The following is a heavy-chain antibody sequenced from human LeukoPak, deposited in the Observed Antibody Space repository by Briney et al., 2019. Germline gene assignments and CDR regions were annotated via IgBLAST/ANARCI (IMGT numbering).Heavy chain of an antibody. Sequence: GGSLRLSCTASGFTFGDYAMSWFRQAPGKGLEWVGFIRSKAYGGTTEYAASVTGRFTISRDDSTSLAYPQMNSPKTEDKAIYFCTRDDYGDLWGQGTLVTVSS. CDR3: TRDDYGDL. CDR2: IRSKAYGGTT. CDR1: GFTFGDYA. D-gene: IGHD4-17*01. V-gene: IGHV3-49*03. J-gene: IGHJ5*02.